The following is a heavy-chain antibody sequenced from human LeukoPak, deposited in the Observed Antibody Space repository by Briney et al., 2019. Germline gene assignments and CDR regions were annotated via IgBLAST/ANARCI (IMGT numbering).Heavy chain of an antibody. V-gene: IGHV3-23*01. Sequence: GGSLRLSCAASGFTFSSYAMSWVRQAPGRGLEWVSAISGSGGSTYYADSVKGRFTISRDNSKNTLYLQMNSLRAEDTAVYYCARNYYDSSGPTHFDYWGQGTLVTVSS. CDR3: ARNYYDSSGPTHFDY. J-gene: IGHJ4*02. D-gene: IGHD3-22*01. CDR2: ISGSGGST. CDR1: GFTFSSYA.